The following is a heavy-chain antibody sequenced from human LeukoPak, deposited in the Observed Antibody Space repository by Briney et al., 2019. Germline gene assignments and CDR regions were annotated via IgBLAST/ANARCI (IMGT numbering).Heavy chain of an antibody. D-gene: IGHD3-3*01. CDR1: GFTFSSYS. Sequence: GGSLRLSCAASGFTFSSYSMNWVRQAPGKGLEWVSYTSSSSSTIYYADSVKGRFTISRDNAKNSLYLQMNSLRAEDTAVYYCARGITIFGVVIIGYMDVWGKGTTVTVSS. CDR3: ARGITIFGVVIIGYMDV. V-gene: IGHV3-48*01. J-gene: IGHJ6*03. CDR2: TSSSSSTI.